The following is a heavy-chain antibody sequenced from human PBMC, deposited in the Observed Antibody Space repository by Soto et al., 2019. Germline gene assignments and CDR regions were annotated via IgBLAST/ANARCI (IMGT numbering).Heavy chain of an antibody. CDR3: ETHLSGEYPYANWLEP. J-gene: IGHJ5*02. D-gene: IGHD3-10*02. Sequence: QVQLQESGPGLVRPSQTLSLTCTVSNGSIDNTVFFWNWIRQHPGRGLEGIGYIPFSGKTFYTPSRQSRCSMSMDTCTNHCYLKLSSVTAADTAVYFCETHLSGEYPYANWLEPWGHGTLVHVSS. CDR2: IPFSGKT. V-gene: IGHV4-31*03. CDR1: NGSIDNTVFF.